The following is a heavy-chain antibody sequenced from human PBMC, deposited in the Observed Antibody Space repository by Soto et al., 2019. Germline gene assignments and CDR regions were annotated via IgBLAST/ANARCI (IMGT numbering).Heavy chain of an antibody. Sequence: QVQLVESGGGVVQPGRSLRLSCAVSGFTFSRYAMHWVRQAPGKGLEWVAVISDDGRQKYYADSVRGRFTISRDNSKNTVFLQMNSLRGDDRALYYGARVMPCGEVYCHYYGMDVWGQGTTVTVSS. D-gene: IGHD4-17*01. CDR2: ISDDGRQK. CDR3: ARVMPCGEVYCHYYGMDV. J-gene: IGHJ6*02. V-gene: IGHV3-30*04. CDR1: GFTFSRYA.